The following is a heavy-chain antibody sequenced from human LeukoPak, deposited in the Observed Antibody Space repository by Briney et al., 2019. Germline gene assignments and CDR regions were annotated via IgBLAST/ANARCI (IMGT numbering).Heavy chain of an antibody. CDR1: GGTFSSYA. CDR2: IIPIFGTA. V-gene: IGHV1-69*06. J-gene: IGHJ3*02. Sequence: SVKVSCKASGGTFSSYAISWVRQAPGQGLEWMGGIIPIFGTANYAQKFQGRVTITADKSTSTAYMELSSLRSEDTAVYYCARVGAAAVRAFDIWGQGTMVTVSS. D-gene: IGHD6-13*01. CDR3: ARVGAAAVRAFDI.